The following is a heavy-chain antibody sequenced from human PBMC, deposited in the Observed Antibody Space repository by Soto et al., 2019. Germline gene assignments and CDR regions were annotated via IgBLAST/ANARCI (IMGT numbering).Heavy chain of an antibody. CDR3: ARVLNYYDSSGPSGAFDY. D-gene: IGHD3-22*01. Sequence: GASVKVCCKASGYTFTSYGISWVRQAPGQGLEWMGWISAYNGNTNYAQKLQGRVTMTTDTSTSTAYMELRSLRSDDTAVYYCARVLNYYDSSGPSGAFDYWGQGTLVTVSS. J-gene: IGHJ4*02. CDR2: ISAYNGNT. V-gene: IGHV1-18*01. CDR1: GYTFTSYG.